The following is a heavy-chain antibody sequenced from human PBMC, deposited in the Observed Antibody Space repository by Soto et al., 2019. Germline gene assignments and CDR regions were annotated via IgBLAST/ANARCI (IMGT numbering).Heavy chain of an antibody. CDR3: ARAQTDTAMVRAYYYYYGMDV. Sequence: ASVKVSCKASGYTFTGYYMHWVRQAPGQGLEWMGWINPNSGGTNYAQKFQGWVTMTRDTSISTAYMELSRLRSDDTAVYYCARAQTDTAMVRAYYYYYGMDVWGQGTTVTVSS. V-gene: IGHV1-2*04. CDR2: INPNSGGT. D-gene: IGHD5-18*01. CDR1: GYTFTGYY. J-gene: IGHJ6*02.